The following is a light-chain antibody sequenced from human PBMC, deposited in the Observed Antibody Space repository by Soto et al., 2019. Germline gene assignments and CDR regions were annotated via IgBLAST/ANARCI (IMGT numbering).Light chain of an antibody. CDR2: SSN. CDR3: ATWDDSLDVYV. CDR1: SSNIGGNT. Sequence: QSVLSQPPSASGTPGQRVTISCSGSSSNIGGNTVNWYQQLPGTAPKLLIYSSNQRPSGVPDRFSGSKSGTSASLAISGLQSEDEADYYCATWDDSLDVYVFGTGTKLTVL. V-gene: IGLV1-44*01. J-gene: IGLJ1*01.